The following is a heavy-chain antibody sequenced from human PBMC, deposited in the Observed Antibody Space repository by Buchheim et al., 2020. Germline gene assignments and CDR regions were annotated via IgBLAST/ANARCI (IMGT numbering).Heavy chain of an antibody. CDR2: ISYDGSNK. V-gene: IGHV3-30*18. D-gene: IGHD1-26*01. CDR1: GFTFCSYG. CDR3: AKERELLPEAFDY. Sequence: QVQLVESGGGVVQPGRSLRLSCAASGFTFCSYGMHWVRQAPGKGLEWVAVISYDGSNKYYADSVKGRFTISRDNSKNTLYLQMNSLRAEDTAVYYCAKERELLPEAFDYWGQGTL. J-gene: IGHJ4*02.